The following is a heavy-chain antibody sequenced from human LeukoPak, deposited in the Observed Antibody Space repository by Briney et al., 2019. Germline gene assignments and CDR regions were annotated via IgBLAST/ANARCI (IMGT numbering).Heavy chain of an antibody. V-gene: IGHV4-59*08. CDR1: DGSMGTYY. CDR3: ARGRLGRQHASFFDS. CDR2: IYYSGST. J-gene: IGHJ4*02. Sequence: SETLSLTCSVSDGSMGTYYWGWIRQPPGKGLEWIGYIYYSGSTTYNPSLRSRVTVSVDTSKNQFSLKLTSMTAADTAVYYCARGRLGRQHASFFDSWGQGTLVTVSS. D-gene: IGHD2-2*01.